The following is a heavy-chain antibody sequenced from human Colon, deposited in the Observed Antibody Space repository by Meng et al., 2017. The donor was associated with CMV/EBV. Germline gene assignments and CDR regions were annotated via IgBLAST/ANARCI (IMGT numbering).Heavy chain of an antibody. D-gene: IGHD3-22*01. V-gene: IGHV4-34*01. CDR3: ATTTIFGVITVDV. CDR1: GGSFSAYY. CDR2: VNHSGST. J-gene: IGHJ6*02. Sequence: SETLSLTCTVSGGSFSAYYWNWIRHSPGKGLEWIGEVNHSGSTILNPSLRSRVTISVDTSKNQFSLSLRSVTAADTAVYYCATTTIFGVITVDVWGQGTPVTVSS.